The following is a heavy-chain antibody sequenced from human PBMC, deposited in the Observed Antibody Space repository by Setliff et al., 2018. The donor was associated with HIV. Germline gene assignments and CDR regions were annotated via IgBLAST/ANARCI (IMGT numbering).Heavy chain of an antibody. D-gene: IGHD3-10*01. CDR3: ARDWAEDYYGSGSFQY. V-gene: IGHV1-2*02. J-gene: IGHJ1*01. CDR1: GYTFTDYF. CDR2: ISPHNGDK. Sequence: GASVKVSCKASGYTFTDYFIHWVRQAPGQGLEWMGWISPHNGDKNILQRFRGRVTMTTDTSFSTAYMELSRLGSDDTAVYYCARDWAEDYYGSGSFQYWGQGTLVTVSS.